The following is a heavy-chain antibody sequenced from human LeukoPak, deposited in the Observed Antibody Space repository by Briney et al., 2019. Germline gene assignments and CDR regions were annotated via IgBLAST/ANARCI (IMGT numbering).Heavy chain of an antibody. CDR3: AKDRPNYYGSNGHYYRRDGDY. CDR2: ITSAGENT. Sequence: GGSLRLSCAASEFTFSIYAMSWVRQAPGKGLEWVSSITSAGENTFYTGSVKGRFTISRDNSRNTPYLQMNSLRAEDTAIYYCAKDRPNYYGSNGHYYRRDGDYWGQGTLVTVSS. V-gene: IGHV3-23*01. J-gene: IGHJ4*02. CDR1: EFTFSIYA. D-gene: IGHD3-22*01.